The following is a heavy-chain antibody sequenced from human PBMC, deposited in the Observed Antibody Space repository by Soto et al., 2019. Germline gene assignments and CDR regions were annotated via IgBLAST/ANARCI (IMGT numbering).Heavy chain of an antibody. J-gene: IGHJ4*02. D-gene: IGHD3-10*01. V-gene: IGHV1-8*01. CDR3: AKVSRKGSAIDFDY. Sequence: QVQLVQSGAELKKPGASVKVSCKASGYTFSNYDMNWVRQATGQGPEWIGWVNPNNGDTGYAQKFQGRVTLTTDISTTPAYMELTSLRPEDTAIYYCAKVSRKGSAIDFDYWGQGTLITVSS. CDR2: VNPNNGDT. CDR1: GYTFSNYD.